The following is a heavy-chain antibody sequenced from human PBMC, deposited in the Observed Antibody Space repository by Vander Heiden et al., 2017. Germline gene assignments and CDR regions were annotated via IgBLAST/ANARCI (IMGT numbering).Heavy chain of an antibody. CDR2: IFSNDEK. Sequence: QVTLKASGPVLVKPTETLTLTCTVSGLPLSNARMGVSWIRQPPGKALEWRAHIFSNDEKSNMTSLTSRLTISKDTPKSQVVLPMTNMDPVDTATYYCARIQGYSSGWYRNSWFDPWGQGTLVTVSS. J-gene: IGHJ5*02. D-gene: IGHD6-19*01. CDR1: GLPLSNARMG. V-gene: IGHV2-26*01. CDR3: ARIQGYSSGWYRNSWFDP.